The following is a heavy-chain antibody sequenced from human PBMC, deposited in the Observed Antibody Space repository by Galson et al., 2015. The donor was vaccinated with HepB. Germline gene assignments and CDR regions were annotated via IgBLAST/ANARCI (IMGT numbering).Heavy chain of an antibody. CDR3: ARGLDSTELYYYDSSGYSYDAFDI. J-gene: IGHJ3*02. CDR1: GGTFSSYA. Sequence: SVKVSCKASGGTFSSYAISWVRQAPGQGLEWMGGIIPIFGTANYAQKFQGRVTITADKSTSTAYMELSSLRTEDTAVYYCARGLDSTELYYYDSSGYSYDAFDIWGQGTMVTVSS. V-gene: IGHV1-69*06. D-gene: IGHD3-22*01. CDR2: IIPIFGTA.